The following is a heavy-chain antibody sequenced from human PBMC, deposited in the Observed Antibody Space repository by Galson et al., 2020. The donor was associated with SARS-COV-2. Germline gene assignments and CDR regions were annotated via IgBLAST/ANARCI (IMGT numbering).Heavy chain of an antibody. CDR1: GFSLSRYV. Sequence: GGSLRLSCAASGFSLSRYVIHWVRQAPGKGLEWVAVISFDGTDEYYTESVKGRFTISRDESKNMVFLQMNSLRPEDTAVYYCARVQRYFDWLFPFDYWGQGTLVSVSS. V-gene: IGHV3-30*03. J-gene: IGHJ4*02. CDR2: ISFDGTDE. D-gene: IGHD3-9*01. CDR3: ARVQRYFDWLFPFDY.